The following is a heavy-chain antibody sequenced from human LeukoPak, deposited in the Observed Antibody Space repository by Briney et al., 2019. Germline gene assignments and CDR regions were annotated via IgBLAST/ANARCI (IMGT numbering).Heavy chain of an antibody. J-gene: IGHJ6*03. CDR3: ARITIFGVVRYYYMDV. Sequence: GASVKVSCKASGYTFTSYGISWVRQAPGQGLEWMGWISAYNGNTNYAQKLQGRVTMTTDTSTSTAYMELRSLRSDDTAVYYCARITIFGVVRYYYMDVWGKGTTVTVSS. CDR1: GYTFTSYG. D-gene: IGHD3-3*01. V-gene: IGHV1-18*01. CDR2: ISAYNGNT.